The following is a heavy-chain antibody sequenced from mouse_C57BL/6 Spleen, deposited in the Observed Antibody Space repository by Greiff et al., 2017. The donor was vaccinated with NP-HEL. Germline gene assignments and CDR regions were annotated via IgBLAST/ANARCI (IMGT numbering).Heavy chain of an antibody. CDR1: GYSITSGYY. Sequence: EVQRVESGPGLVKPSQSLSLTCSVTGYSITSGYYWNWIRQFPGNNLEWMGYISYDGSNNYNPSLKNRISITRDTSKNQFFLKLNSVTTEDTATYYCARWYYGTPDVWGTGTTVTVSS. J-gene: IGHJ1*03. CDR3: ARWYYGTPDV. V-gene: IGHV3-6*01. CDR2: ISYDGSN. D-gene: IGHD1-1*01.